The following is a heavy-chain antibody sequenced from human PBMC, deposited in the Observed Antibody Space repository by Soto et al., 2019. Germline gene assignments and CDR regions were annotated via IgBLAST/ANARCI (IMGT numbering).Heavy chain of an antibody. Sequence: QVKLVQSGTEVKKPGASIKVSCKASGYSFATSGMSWVRQAPGQGLEWMGWISAYNGNTNYDQNLQDRVTMTTDTSTNTADLEVRNLRSDETAVYYGARAGQYYDASGYANWGQGTLVTVSS. D-gene: IGHD3-22*01. V-gene: IGHV1-18*01. CDR3: ARAGQYYDASGYAN. CDR2: ISAYNGNT. CDR1: GYSFATSG. J-gene: IGHJ4*02.